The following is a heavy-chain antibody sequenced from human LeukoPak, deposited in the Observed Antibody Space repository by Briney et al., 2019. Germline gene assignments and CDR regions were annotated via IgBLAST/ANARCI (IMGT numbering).Heavy chain of an antibody. V-gene: IGHV3-53*01. J-gene: IGHJ4*02. CDR1: GFTVSSNY. Sequence: GGSLRLSCAASGFTVSSNYMSWVRQAPGKGLEWVSVIYSGGSTYYADSVKGRFTISRDNSKNTVYLQMNSLRAEDTAVYYCAVSSGYHDFDYWGQGALVTVSS. CDR2: IYSGGST. D-gene: IGHD3-22*01. CDR3: AVSSGYHDFDY.